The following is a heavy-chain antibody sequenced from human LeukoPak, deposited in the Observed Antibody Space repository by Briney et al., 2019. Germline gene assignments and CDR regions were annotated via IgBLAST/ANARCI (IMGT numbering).Heavy chain of an antibody. D-gene: IGHD3-22*01. V-gene: IGHV3-66*01. Sequence: GGSLRLSCAVSGFTFSSNYMSWVRQAPGKGLEWVSIIYSGGSTYYADSVKGRFTISRDNSKNTLYLQMNSLRVEDTAVYYCARGRYDSSGYYIDYWGQGTLVTVSS. CDR2: IYSGGST. CDR1: GFTFSSNY. CDR3: ARGRYDSSGYYIDY. J-gene: IGHJ4*02.